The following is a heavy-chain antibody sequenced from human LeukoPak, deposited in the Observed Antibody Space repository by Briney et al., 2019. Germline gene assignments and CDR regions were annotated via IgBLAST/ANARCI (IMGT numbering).Heavy chain of an antibody. J-gene: IGHJ4*02. D-gene: IGHD2-2*02. CDR1: GFTFSTNS. CDR3: ARDVARDISCYTD. CDR2: ISSSGKYI. Sequence: GSLRLSCAASGFTFSTNSMNWVRQAPGKGLEWVASISSSGKYIYYPESLRGRFTVSRDNAKSSVYLQMNSLRAEDTAVYYCARDVARDISCYTDWGQGTLVTVSS. V-gene: IGHV3-21*01.